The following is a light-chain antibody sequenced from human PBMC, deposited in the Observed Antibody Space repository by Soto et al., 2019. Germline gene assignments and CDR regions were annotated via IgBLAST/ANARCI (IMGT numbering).Light chain of an antibody. V-gene: IGKV3-20*01. CDR1: XSVRSNY. CDR3: QQYASSPLT. Sequence: EIVLTQSPGTLSXXXGXRXXXXXXXSXSVRSNYLAWYQQKPGQAPRLLIYGASSRATGIPDRFGGSGSGTDFTLTISRLEPEDFAVYYCQQYASSPLTXGGGTKVEIK. CDR2: GAS. J-gene: IGKJ4*01.